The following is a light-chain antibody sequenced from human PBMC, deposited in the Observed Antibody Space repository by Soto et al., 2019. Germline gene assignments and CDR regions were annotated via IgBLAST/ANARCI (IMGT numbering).Light chain of an antibody. Sequence: EIVMTQSPATLSVSPGERATLSCRASQSVSTNLAWYQQKPGQAPRLLIYGASTRATGFPARFSGSGSGTAFTLTISSLQSEDFAVYYCQQYDNWPPLTFGQGTRLEIK. J-gene: IGKJ5*01. V-gene: IGKV3-15*01. CDR2: GAS. CDR3: QQYDNWPPLT. CDR1: QSVSTN.